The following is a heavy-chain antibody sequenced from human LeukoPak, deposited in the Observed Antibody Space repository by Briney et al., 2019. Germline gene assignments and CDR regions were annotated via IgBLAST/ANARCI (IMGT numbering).Heavy chain of an antibody. CDR1: GFTFSDYS. V-gene: IGHV3-21*01. CDR3: VRDLD. Sequence: GGSPRLSCAASGFTFSDYSMNWVRQAPGRGLEWVSSIGGIGSYIYYADSVKGRFTISRDNAKNALYLQMNNLRAEDTAVYYCVRDLDWGQGTLVTVSS. CDR2: IGGIGSYI. J-gene: IGHJ4*02.